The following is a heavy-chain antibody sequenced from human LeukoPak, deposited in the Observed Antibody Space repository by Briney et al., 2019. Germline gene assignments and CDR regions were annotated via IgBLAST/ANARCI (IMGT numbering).Heavy chain of an antibody. Sequence: PSETLSLTCTVSGASISSYYWSWIRHPAGKGLEWIGYIYYSGSTNYNPSLKSRVTISVDTSKNQFSLKLSSVTAADTAVYYCARGGGDDAFDIWGQGTMVTVSS. CDR3: ARGGGDDAFDI. V-gene: IGHV4-59*01. J-gene: IGHJ3*02. CDR2: IYYSGST. CDR1: GASISSYY. D-gene: IGHD3-10*01.